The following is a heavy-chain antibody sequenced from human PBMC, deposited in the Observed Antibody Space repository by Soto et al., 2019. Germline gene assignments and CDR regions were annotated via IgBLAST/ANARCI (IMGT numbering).Heavy chain of an antibody. CDR3: AKTPGVITVITSFDH. J-gene: IGHJ4*02. Sequence: PGGSLRLSCAASGFTFSSYWMHWVRQAPGKGLVWVSRINSDGSSTSYADSVKGRFTISRDNAKNTLYLQMNSLRAEDTAVYYCAKTPGVITVITSFDHWGQGTPVTVSS. D-gene: IGHD3-16*01. V-gene: IGHV3-74*01. CDR2: INSDGSST. CDR1: GFTFSSYW.